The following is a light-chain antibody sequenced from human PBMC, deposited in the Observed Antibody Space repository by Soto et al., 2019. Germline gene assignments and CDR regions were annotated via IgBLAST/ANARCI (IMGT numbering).Light chain of an antibody. CDR3: SSYTATNTPYV. V-gene: IGLV2-14*01. Sequence: SVLRQPPSLSGSPGQSITMSCSGTSSDIGAYNFVSWYQHHPGRAPPIIIYEVTLRPSGVSNRFSGSKSGDSASLTISGLQAEEEADYYCSSYTATNTPYVFGSGAKVSVL. J-gene: IGLJ1*01. CDR1: SSDIGAYNF. CDR2: EVT.